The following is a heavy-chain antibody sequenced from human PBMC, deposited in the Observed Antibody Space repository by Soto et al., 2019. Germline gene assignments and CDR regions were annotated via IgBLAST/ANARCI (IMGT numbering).Heavy chain of an antibody. J-gene: IGHJ5*02. CDR3: AREKPQRHGLRVYSSSWPITSNWFDP. CDR2: MYFSGKS. CDR1: GAPLTTVGSY. V-gene: IGHV4-31*03. Sequence: SETLSLTCTVFGAPLTTVGSYWTWIRQRPGMGLEWLGYMYFSGKSYYDPSLESRLTISGDYSKNQFSLSLSSVTAADTAVYYCAREKPQRHGLRVYSSSWPITSNWFDPWGQGTLVTVSS. D-gene: IGHD6-13*01.